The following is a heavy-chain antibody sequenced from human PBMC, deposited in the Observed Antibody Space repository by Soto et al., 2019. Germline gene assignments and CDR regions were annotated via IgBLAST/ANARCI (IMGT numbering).Heavy chain of an antibody. Sequence: LRLSCAASGFTFSTYAMSWVRQAPGKGLEWVSAISGSGGSTYYADSVKGRFTISRDNSKNTLYLQMNSLRAEDTAVYYCAKGSYCTNGICYNYWGQGTLVTVSS. CDR3: AKGSYCTNGICYNY. CDR2: ISGSGGST. CDR1: GFTFSTYA. J-gene: IGHJ4*02. V-gene: IGHV3-23*01. D-gene: IGHD2-8*01.